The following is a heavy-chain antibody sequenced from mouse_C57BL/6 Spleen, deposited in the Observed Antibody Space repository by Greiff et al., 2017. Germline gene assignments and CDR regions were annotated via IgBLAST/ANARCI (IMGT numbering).Heavy chain of an antibody. J-gene: IGHJ2*01. CDR3: ASGPVYSNYGDY. Sequence: QVQLKESGPELVKPGASVKISCKASGYAFSSSWMNWVQQRPGKGLEWIGRIYPGDGDTNYNGKFKGKATLTAAKSSSTTYMQLRSLTSEDSAVSFCASGPVYSNYGDYWGQGTTLTVSS. CDR2: IYPGDGDT. V-gene: IGHV1-82*01. D-gene: IGHD2-5*01. CDR1: GYAFSSSW.